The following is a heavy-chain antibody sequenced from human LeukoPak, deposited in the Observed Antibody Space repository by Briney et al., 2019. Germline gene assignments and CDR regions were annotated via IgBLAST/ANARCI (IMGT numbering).Heavy chain of an antibody. Sequence: PGGSLRLSCAASGFTFSSYSMNWVRQAPGEGLEWVSSISNSSSYIYYADSVKGRFTISRDNAKNSLYLQMNSLRAEDTGVYYCARRIAVADNYFDYWGQGTLVTVSS. CDR3: ARRIAVADNYFDY. CDR1: GFTFSSYS. J-gene: IGHJ4*02. CDR2: ISNSSSYI. V-gene: IGHV3-21*01. D-gene: IGHD6-19*01.